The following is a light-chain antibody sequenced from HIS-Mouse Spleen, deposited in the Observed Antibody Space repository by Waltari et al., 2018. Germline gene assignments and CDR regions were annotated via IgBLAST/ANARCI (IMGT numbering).Light chain of an antibody. CDR3: NSRDSSGNHLV. V-gene: IGLV3-19*01. CDR1: TLRSYY. Sequence: SSELTQDPAVSVALGQTVRITCQGDTLRSYYASWYQQTPGQAPVLVIYGKNNRPSGIPDRFSGSSSGNTASLTITGAQAEDEADYYCNSRDSSGNHLVFGGGTKLTVL. CDR2: GKN. J-gene: IGLJ2*01.